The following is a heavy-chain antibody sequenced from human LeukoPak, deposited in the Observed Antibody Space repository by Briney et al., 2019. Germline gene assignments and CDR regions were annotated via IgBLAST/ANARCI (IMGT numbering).Heavy chain of an antibody. D-gene: IGHD6-6*01. V-gene: IGHV3-23*01. CDR1: GFTFSSYA. Sequence: GGSLRLSCAASGFTFSSYAMSWVRQAPGKGLELVSGISDGGVSTYYADSVKGRFTLSRDNSKNTLYLQMNSLRAEDTAVYYCAKDLSSSSWGQGTLVTVSS. J-gene: IGHJ4*02. CDR2: ISDGGVST. CDR3: AKDLSSSS.